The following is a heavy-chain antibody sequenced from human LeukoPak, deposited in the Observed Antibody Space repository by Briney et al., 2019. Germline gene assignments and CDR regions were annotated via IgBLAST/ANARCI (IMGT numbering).Heavy chain of an antibody. V-gene: IGHV1-69*04. D-gene: IGHD6-13*01. Sequence: ASVNVSCKASGGTFSSYAISWVRQAPGQGLEWMGRIIPILGIANYAQKLQGRVTITADKSTSTAYMELSSLRSEDTAVYYCARVDSSKGDYWGQGTLVTVSS. CDR2: IIPILGIA. CDR1: GGTFSSYA. CDR3: ARVDSSKGDY. J-gene: IGHJ4*02.